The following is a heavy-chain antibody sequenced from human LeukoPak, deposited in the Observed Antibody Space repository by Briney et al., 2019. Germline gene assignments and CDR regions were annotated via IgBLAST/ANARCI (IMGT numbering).Heavy chain of an antibody. Sequence: GGSLRLSCAVSGFTFSRNAMHWVRQAPGKGLEHVSGINSNGGSTYYANSVKGRLTISRDNSKNTLYLQMGSLRAEDMAVYYCAREGPTIDAFDIWGQGTMVTVSS. CDR2: INSNGGST. D-gene: IGHD3-3*01. J-gene: IGHJ3*02. V-gene: IGHV3-64*01. CDR3: AREGPTIDAFDI. CDR1: GFTFSRNA.